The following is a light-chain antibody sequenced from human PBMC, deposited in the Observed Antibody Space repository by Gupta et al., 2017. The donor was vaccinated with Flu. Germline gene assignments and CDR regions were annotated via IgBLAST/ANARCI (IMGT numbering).Light chain of an antibody. CDR3: LHTAQLQRS. CDR1: QSLVHSDGNTY. Sequence: MLTQTPRSSPVILGQSASISCRSSQSLVHSDGNTYLSWLQQRPGQPPRLLIYKVSHRLSGVPDRFSGSGAGTAFPLEISRVEAEDVGVYYCLHTAQLQRSFGQGTKLEIK. CDR2: KVS. V-gene: IGKV2-24*01. J-gene: IGKJ2*03.